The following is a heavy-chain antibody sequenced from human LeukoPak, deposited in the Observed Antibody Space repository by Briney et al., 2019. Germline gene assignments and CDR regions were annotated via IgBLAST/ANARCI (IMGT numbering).Heavy chain of an antibody. CDR3: ARQLRWDQYYFDY. V-gene: IGHV1-18*01. Sequence: ASVKVSCKASGYTFTSYGISWVRQAPGQGLEWMGWISAYNGDTKYTLNLQGRVTMTTDTSTSAAYMELRSLRSDDTAVYYCARQLRWDQYYFDYWGQGTLVTVSS. CDR2: ISAYNGDT. J-gene: IGHJ4*02. CDR1: GYTFTSYG. D-gene: IGHD4-23*01.